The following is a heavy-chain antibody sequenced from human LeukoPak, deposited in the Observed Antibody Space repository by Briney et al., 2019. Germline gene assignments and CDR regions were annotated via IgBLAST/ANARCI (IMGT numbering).Heavy chain of an antibody. Sequence: GASVKVSCKASGYTFTSYGISWVRQAPGQGLEWMGWISAYNDNTNYAQKLQGRVTMTTDTSTSTAYMELRSLRSDETAVYYCARDWRDGDNYYFDYWGQGTLVTVSS. CDR1: GYTFTSYG. J-gene: IGHJ4*02. CDR2: ISAYNDNT. V-gene: IGHV1-18*01. D-gene: IGHD5-24*01. CDR3: ARDWRDGDNYYFDY.